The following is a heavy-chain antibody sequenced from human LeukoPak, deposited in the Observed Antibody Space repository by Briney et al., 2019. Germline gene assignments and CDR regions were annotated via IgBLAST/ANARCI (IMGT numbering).Heavy chain of an antibody. J-gene: IGHJ4*02. V-gene: IGHV3-11*04. D-gene: IGHD3-22*01. CDR1: GFTFSDYY. CDR3: ARDYHYYDSSGYYPHPYFDY. Sequence: PGGSLRLSCAASGFTFSDYYMSWIRQALGKGLEWVSYISSSGSTIYYADSVKGRFTISRDNAKNSLYLQMNSLRAEDTAVYYCARDYHYYDSSGYYPHPYFDYWGQGTLVTVSS. CDR2: ISSSGSTI.